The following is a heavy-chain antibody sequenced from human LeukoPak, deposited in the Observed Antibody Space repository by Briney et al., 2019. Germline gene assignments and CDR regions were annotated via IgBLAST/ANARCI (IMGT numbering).Heavy chain of an antibody. CDR1: GFTFSSYA. CDR3: ARVTGPVDY. D-gene: IGHD7-27*01. J-gene: IGHJ4*02. Sequence: GGSLRLSCAASGFTFSSYAMHWVRQAPGKGLEWVAVISYDGSNKYYADSVKGRFTISRDNSKNTLYLQMNSLRAEDTAVYYCARVTGPVDYWGQGTPVTVSS. CDR2: ISYDGSNK. V-gene: IGHV3-30-3*01.